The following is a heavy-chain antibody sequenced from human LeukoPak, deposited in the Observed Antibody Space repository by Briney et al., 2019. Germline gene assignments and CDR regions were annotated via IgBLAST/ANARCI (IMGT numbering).Heavy chain of an antibody. Sequence: GGSLRLSCAASGFTFSSYAMSWVRQAPGKGLEWVSVIYSGGSTYYADSAKGRFTISRDNSKNTLYLQMNNLRPEDTAVYYCARWFGADYWGQGTLVTVSS. J-gene: IGHJ4*02. CDR1: GFTFSSYA. V-gene: IGHV3-53*01. CDR2: IYSGGST. CDR3: ARWFGADY. D-gene: IGHD3-10*01.